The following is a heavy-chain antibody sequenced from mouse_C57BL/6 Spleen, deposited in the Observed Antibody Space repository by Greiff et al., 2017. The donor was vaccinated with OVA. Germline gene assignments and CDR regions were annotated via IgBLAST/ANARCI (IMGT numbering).Heavy chain of an antibody. D-gene: IGHD2-4*01. CDR2: IYPRSGNT. CDR3: AGGVYDYEGFAY. Sequence: QVQLQQSGAELARPGASVKLSCKASGYTFTSYGISWVKQRTGQGLEWIGEIYPRSGNTYYNEKFKGKATLTADKSSSPAYMELRSLTSEDSAVYFCAGGVYDYEGFAYWGQGTLVTVSA. CDR1: GYTFTSYG. J-gene: IGHJ3*01. V-gene: IGHV1-81*01.